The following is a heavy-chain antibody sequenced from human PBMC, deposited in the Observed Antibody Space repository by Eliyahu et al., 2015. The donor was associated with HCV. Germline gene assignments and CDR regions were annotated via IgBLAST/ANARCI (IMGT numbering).Heavy chain of an antibody. CDR3: ATAGQYRLDV. J-gene: IGHJ6*02. V-gene: IGHV3-74*01. D-gene: IGHD3-16*02. CDR1: GFPFSSYW. CDR2: ITTDGTIT. Sequence: EMQLVESGGGLVQPGGSLRLSCXXSGFPFSSYWMHWVRQAPGKGLVWVSRITTDGTITNYADSVKGRFTISRDNAENTLYLQMNSLRAEDTAVYYCATAGQYRLDVWGQGTAVTVSS.